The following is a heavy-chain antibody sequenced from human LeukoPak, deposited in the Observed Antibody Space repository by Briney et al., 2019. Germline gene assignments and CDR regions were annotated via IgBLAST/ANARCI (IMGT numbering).Heavy chain of an antibody. Sequence: PSETLSLTCTVSGGSISSYYWSWVRQAPGKGLEWVSVIYSGGSTYYADSVKGRFTISRDNSKNTLYLQMNSLRAEDTAVYYCARHDSSGYYYLNAFDIWGQGTMVTVSS. CDR3: ARHDSSGYYYLNAFDI. CDR2: IYSGGST. CDR1: GGSISSYY. D-gene: IGHD3-22*01. V-gene: IGHV3-66*04. J-gene: IGHJ3*02.